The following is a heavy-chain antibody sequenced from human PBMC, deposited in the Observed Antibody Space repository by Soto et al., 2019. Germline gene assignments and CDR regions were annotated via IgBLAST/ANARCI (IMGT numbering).Heavy chain of an antibody. CDR3: ARASMQKAHFDY. V-gene: IGHV4-4*07. Sequence: SETLSLTCTVSGGSIRGFYWSWIRQPAGKGLEWIGRMHSTGSANYNPSLKSRVTISIDMSKNQVSLKLTSVTAADTALYFCARASMQKAHFDYWGKGTLVTVSS. CDR2: MHSTGSA. CDR1: GGSIRGFY. J-gene: IGHJ4*02. D-gene: IGHD2-2*01.